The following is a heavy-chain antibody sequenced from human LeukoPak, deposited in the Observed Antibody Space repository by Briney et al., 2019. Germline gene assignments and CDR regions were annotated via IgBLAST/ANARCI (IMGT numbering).Heavy chain of an antibody. CDR2: IYYSGST. J-gene: IGHJ4*02. Sequence: SETLSLTCTVSGGSISSYYWSWIRQPPGKGLEWIGYIYYSGSTNYNPSLKSRVTISVDTSKNQFSLKLSSVTAADTAVYYCARHVGGWDPFDYWGQGTLVTVSS. D-gene: IGHD6-19*01. CDR3: ARHVGGWDPFDY. CDR1: GGSISSYY. V-gene: IGHV4-59*08.